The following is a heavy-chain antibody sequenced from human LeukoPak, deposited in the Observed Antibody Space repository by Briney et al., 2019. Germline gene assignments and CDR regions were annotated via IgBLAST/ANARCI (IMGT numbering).Heavy chain of an antibody. D-gene: IGHD2-15*01. Sequence: GGSLRLSCAASGFTFSSYAMSWVRQAPGKGLEGVSAISGSGGSTYYADSVKGRFTISRDNSKNTLYLQMNSLRAEDTAVYYCAKDPAATPSEYFQHWGQGTLVTVSS. J-gene: IGHJ1*01. V-gene: IGHV3-23*01. CDR2: ISGSGGST. CDR1: GFTFSSYA. CDR3: AKDPAATPSEYFQH.